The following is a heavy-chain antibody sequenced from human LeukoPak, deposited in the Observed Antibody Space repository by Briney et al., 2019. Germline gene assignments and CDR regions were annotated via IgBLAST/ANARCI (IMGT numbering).Heavy chain of an antibody. CDR2: IIPIFGTA. V-gene: IGHV1-69*05. CDR1: GGTFSSYA. Sequence: SVKVSCKASGGTFSSYAISWVRQAPGQGLEWMGGIIPIFGTANYAQKFQGRVTITRDTSASTAYMELSSLRSEDTAVYYCARDLYSSGPGSIDYWGQGTLVTVSS. CDR3: ARDLYSSGPGSIDY. J-gene: IGHJ4*02. D-gene: IGHD6-19*01.